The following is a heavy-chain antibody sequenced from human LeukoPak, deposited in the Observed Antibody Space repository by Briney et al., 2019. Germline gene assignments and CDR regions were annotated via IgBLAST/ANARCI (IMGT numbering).Heavy chain of an antibody. CDR2: IKQDGSEK. Sequence: GGSLRLSCAASGFTFSSYWMTWVRQAPGRGLEWVANIKQDGSEKYYVDSVKGRFIISRDNAKNSLYLQMNSLRAEDTAVYYCARDSSGAFDHWGQGTLVTVSS. CDR1: GFTFSSYW. CDR3: ARDSSGAFDH. D-gene: IGHD3-10*01. J-gene: IGHJ4*02. V-gene: IGHV3-7*03.